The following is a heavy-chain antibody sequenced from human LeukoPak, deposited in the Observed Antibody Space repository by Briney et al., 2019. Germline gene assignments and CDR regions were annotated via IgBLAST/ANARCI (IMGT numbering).Heavy chain of an antibody. D-gene: IGHD2-15*01. V-gene: IGHV3-30*02. J-gene: IGHJ4*02. Sequence: GGSLRLSCAASGFTFSSYGMHWVRQAPGKGLEWVAFIRYDGSNKYYADSVKGRFTISRDNSKNTLYLQMNSLRAEGTAVYYCAKDGYCSGGSCLEEVYWGQGTLVTVSS. CDR3: AKDGYCSGGSCLEEVY. CDR2: IRYDGSNK. CDR1: GFTFSSYG.